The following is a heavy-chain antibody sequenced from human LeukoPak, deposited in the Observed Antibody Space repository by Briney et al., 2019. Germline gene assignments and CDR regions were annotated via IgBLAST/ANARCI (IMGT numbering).Heavy chain of an antibody. CDR2: ISGSGGST. Sequence: GGSLRLSCAASGFTFSSYAMSWIRQAPGKGLEWVSAISGSGGSTYYADSVKGRFTISRDNSKNTLYLQMNSLRAEDTAVYYCAKRARREMATSTFNYWGQGTLVTVSS. V-gene: IGHV3-23*01. J-gene: IGHJ4*02. CDR3: AKRARREMATSTFNY. CDR1: GFTFSSYA. D-gene: IGHD5-24*01.